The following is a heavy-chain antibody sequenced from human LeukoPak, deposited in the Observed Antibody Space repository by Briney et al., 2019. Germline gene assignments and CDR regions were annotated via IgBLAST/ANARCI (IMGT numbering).Heavy chain of an antibody. Sequence: PGGSLRLSCAASGFTFSSYEMNWVRQAPGKGLEWVSYISSSGSTIYYADSVKGRFTISRDNAKNSLYLQMNSLRAEDTAVYYCARDLKGGTFDYDSSGCIGRDWGQGTLVTVSS. CDR2: ISSSGSTI. CDR3: ARDLKGGTFDYDSSGCIGRD. V-gene: IGHV3-48*03. CDR1: GFTFSSYE. D-gene: IGHD3-22*01. J-gene: IGHJ4*02.